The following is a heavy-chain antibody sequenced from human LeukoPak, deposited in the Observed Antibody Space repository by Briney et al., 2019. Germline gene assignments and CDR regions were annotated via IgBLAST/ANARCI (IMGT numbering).Heavy chain of an antibody. D-gene: IGHD6-19*01. V-gene: IGHV3-9*01. J-gene: IGHJ6*02. CDR1: GFTFSNYG. CDR2: ISWNSGSI. CDR3: AKDMWSSGWSYGMDV. Sequence: GGSLRLSCVASGFTFSNYGMHWVRQAPGKGLEWVSGISWNSGSIGYADSVKGRFTISRDNAKNSLYLQMNSLRAEDTALYYCAKDMWSSGWSYGMDVWGQGTTVTVSS.